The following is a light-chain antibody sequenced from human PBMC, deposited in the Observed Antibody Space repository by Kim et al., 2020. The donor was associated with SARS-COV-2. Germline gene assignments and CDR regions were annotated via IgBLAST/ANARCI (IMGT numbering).Light chain of an antibody. CDR3: CSYAGTYTWV. CDR2: DVN. CDR1: SSDVGSYNY. Sequence: QSVTISCTGTSSDVGSYNYVSWYQQYPGKTPKVMIYDVNKRPSGVPDRFSGSKSGNTASLTISGLQAEDEADYYCCSYAGTYTWVFGGGTKLTVL. J-gene: IGLJ3*02. V-gene: IGLV2-11*03.